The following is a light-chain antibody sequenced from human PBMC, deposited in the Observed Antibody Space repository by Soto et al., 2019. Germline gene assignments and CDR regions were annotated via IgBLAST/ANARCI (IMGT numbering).Light chain of an antibody. J-gene: IGKJ2*01. V-gene: IGKV3-20*01. Sequence: EIVLTQSPGTLSLSPGERATLSCRASQSVSSSYLAWYQQKPGQAPRLLIYGASSRATGIPDRFIGSGSGTEFTLTISRLEPEDFAVYYCQQYGSSLYTFGQGTKLEIK. CDR2: GAS. CDR3: QQYGSSLYT. CDR1: QSVSSSY.